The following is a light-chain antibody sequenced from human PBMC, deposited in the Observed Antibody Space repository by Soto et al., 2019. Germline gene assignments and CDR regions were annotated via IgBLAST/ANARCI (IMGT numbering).Light chain of an antibody. CDR1: QSVSSK. CDR2: GAS. Sequence: ETVMTQSPANLSVSPGERATLSCRASQSVSSKLAWYQQKPGQAPRLLIYGASTRATGIPARLSGSGSGTEFTLTISSLQSEDFAVYYCQQYNNWPPITFGQGTRLEIK. J-gene: IGKJ5*01. V-gene: IGKV3D-15*01. CDR3: QQYNNWPPIT.